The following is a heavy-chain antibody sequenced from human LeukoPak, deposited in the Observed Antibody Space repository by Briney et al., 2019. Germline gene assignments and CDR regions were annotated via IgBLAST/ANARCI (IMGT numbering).Heavy chain of an antibody. V-gene: IGHV4-39*07. CDR1: GGSISSSSYY. CDR3: ARDLTGDPDY. Sequence: PSETLSLTCTVSGGSISSSSYYWGWIRQPPGKGLEWIGNIYYGGNTYYNPSLKSRVTISVDTSKNQFSLNLNSVTAADTAVYYCARDLTGDPDYWGQGTLVTVSS. D-gene: IGHD7-27*01. J-gene: IGHJ4*02. CDR2: IYYGGNT.